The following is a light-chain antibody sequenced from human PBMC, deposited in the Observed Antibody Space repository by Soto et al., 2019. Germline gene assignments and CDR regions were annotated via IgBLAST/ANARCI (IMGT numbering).Light chain of an antibody. J-gene: IGKJ4*01. Sequence: DIQMTQSPSTLSASVGDRVTITCRASRDISTWLAWYQQKPGKAPKVLIYEASNLESGVPSRFSGSGSGTKFTLTISSLQPDDFATYYCQEYSRDFGGGTKVDIK. CDR1: RDISTW. V-gene: IGKV1-5*01. CDR2: EAS. CDR3: QEYSRD.